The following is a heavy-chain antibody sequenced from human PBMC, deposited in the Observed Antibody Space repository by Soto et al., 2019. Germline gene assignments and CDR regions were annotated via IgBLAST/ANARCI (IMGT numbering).Heavy chain of an antibody. CDR3: ARSQGSSTSLEIYYYYYYGMDV. D-gene: IGHD2-2*01. V-gene: IGHV1-69*01. Sequence: QVQLVQSGAEVKKPGSSVKVSCKASGGTFSSYAISWVRQAPGQGLEWMGGIIPIPGTANYAQKFQGRGTITSDESTSTAYMELSRLRSEDTAVYYCARSQGSSTSLEIYYYYYYGMDVWGQGTMVTVSS. J-gene: IGHJ6*02. CDR1: GGTFSSYA. CDR2: IIPIPGTA.